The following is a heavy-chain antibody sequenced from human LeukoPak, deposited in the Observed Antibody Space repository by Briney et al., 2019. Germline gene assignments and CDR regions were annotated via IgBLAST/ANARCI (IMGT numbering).Heavy chain of an antibody. Sequence: GGSLRLSCTASGFTFRDYGLSWVRQAQGKGLEGVSDINWNGGRTVYADSVKGRFTISRDNAKNSLYLQMNSLRVGDTALYYCAREHYTAGFDYWGQGTLVTVSS. V-gene: IGHV3-20*04. CDR2: INWNGGRT. CDR3: AREHYTAGFDY. D-gene: IGHD2-2*02. CDR1: GFTFRDYG. J-gene: IGHJ4*02.